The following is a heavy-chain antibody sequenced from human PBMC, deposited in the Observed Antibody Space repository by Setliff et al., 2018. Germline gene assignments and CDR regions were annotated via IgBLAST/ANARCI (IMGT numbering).Heavy chain of an antibody. CDR1: GGSISPYF. Sequence: PSETLSLTCTVSGGSISPYFWSWIRQPPGKGLEWIGYIYHNGNTNFNPSLKTRVNMSVDTSKNQIALNLKSVTAADTAVSYCVRDRTAYSYGLDVWGKGTTVTVSS. CDR2: IYHNGNT. D-gene: IGHD5-18*01. J-gene: IGHJ6*04. V-gene: IGHV4-59*01. CDR3: VRDRTAYSYGLDV.